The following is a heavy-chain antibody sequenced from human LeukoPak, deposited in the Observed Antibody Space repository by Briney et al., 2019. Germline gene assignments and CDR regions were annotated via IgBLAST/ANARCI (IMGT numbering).Heavy chain of an antibody. CDR1: GFTFSSYG. CDR3: AKIVSGSGSYGMDV. Sequence: PGGSLRLSCAASGFTFSSYGMHWVRQAPGKGLEWVAVISYDGSNKYYADSVKGRFTISRDNSKNTLYLQMNSLRAEDTAVYYCAKIVSGSGSYGMDVWGKGTTVTVSS. D-gene: IGHD3-10*01. J-gene: IGHJ6*04. V-gene: IGHV3-30*18. CDR2: ISYDGSNK.